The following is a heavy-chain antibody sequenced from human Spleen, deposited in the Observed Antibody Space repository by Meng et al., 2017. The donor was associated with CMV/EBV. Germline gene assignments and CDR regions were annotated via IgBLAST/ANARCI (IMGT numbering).Heavy chain of an antibody. CDR1: GYTFTCHY. CDR2: INPNSGST. V-gene: IGHV1-2*02. Sequence: ASVKVSCKASGYTFTCHYMHWVRQAPGQGLEWMGWINPNSGSTNYAQKFQGRVTMTSDTSVSTAYMDLSRLRFDDTAVYYCARGKNIVVLPAVIPHEVFDYWGQGTLVTVSS. CDR3: ARGKNIVVLPAVIPHEVFDY. D-gene: IGHD2-2*02. J-gene: IGHJ4*02.